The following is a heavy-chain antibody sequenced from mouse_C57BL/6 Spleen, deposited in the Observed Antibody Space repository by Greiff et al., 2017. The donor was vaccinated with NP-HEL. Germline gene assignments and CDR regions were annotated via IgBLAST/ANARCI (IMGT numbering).Heavy chain of an antibody. J-gene: IGHJ4*01. CDR3: ARSPTGRAMDY. CDR1: GYTFTDYY. V-gene: IGHV1-19*01. D-gene: IGHD4-1*02. Sequence: VQLKQSGPVLVKPGASVKMSCKASGYTFTDYYMNWVKQSHGKSLEWIGVINPYNGGTSYNQKFKGKATLTVDKSSSTAYMELNSLTSEDSAVYYCARSPTGRAMDYWGQGTSVTVSS. CDR2: INPYNGGT.